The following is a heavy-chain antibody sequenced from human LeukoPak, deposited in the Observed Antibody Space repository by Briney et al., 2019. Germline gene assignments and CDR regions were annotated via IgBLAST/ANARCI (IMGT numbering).Heavy chain of an antibody. CDR1: GGSFSGYY. D-gene: IGHD1-1*01. J-gene: IGHJ3*02. V-gene: IGHV4-34*01. CDR2: INHSGST. CDR3: AKSQSPHWRRYDTHNDAFDI. Sequence: PSETLSLTCAVYGGSFSGYYWSWIRQPPGKGLEWIGEINHSGSTSYKSSLKSRVTISIDTSKNQFSLKLSSVTAADTAVYYCAKSQSPHWRRYDTHNDAFDIWGQGTMVTVSS.